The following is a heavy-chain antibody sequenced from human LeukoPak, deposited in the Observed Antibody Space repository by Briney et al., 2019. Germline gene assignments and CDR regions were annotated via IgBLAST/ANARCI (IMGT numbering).Heavy chain of an antibody. CDR3: ASLDSGNGMDV. Sequence: GGSLRLSCAASGFTFSDYGMVWVRQAPGKGLEWVSSISSSSLYIYYADSLKGRFTISRDNSKNTLYLQMNSLRAEDTAVYYCASLDSGNGMDVWGQGTTVTVSS. CDR2: ISSSSLYI. J-gene: IGHJ6*02. CDR1: GFTFSDYG. V-gene: IGHV3-21*04. D-gene: IGHD3-10*01.